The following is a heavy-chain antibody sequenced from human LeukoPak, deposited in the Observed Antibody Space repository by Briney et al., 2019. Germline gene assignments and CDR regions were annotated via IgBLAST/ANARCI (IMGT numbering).Heavy chain of an antibody. V-gene: IGHV2-70*04. CDR3: ARERYYYDSSGYYYEENIDY. CDR2: IDVHDDK. J-gene: IGHJ4*02. Sequence: SGPALVKPTQTLTLTCTFSGFSLSTSGMRVSWIRQPPGKALGGLARIDVHDDKYYSTSLKTRLTISKDTSKNQVVLTMTNMDPVDTATYYCARERYYYDSSGYYYEENIDYWGQGTLVTVPS. D-gene: IGHD3-22*01. CDR1: GFSLSTSGMR.